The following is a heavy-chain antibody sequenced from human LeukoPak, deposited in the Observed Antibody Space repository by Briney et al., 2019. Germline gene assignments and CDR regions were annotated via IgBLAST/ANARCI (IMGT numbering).Heavy chain of an antibody. Sequence: SETLSLTCTVSGGSISGTYYWSWIRQPPGKGLEWIGYIYYTGTTDSNPSLKSRVTISLDTSKNQFSLNLSSVTAADTAVYYCARDQYSSGWYGWFDPWGQGTLVTVSS. D-gene: IGHD6-19*01. V-gene: IGHV4-59*12. J-gene: IGHJ5*02. CDR2: IYYTGTT. CDR3: ARDQYSSGWYGWFDP. CDR1: GGSISGTYY.